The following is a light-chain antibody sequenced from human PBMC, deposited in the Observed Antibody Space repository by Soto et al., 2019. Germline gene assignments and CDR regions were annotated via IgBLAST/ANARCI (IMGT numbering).Light chain of an antibody. CDR3: CSYTTSNTRQIV. J-gene: IGLJ1*01. CDR1: SSDVGGYNY. V-gene: IGLV2-14*01. CDR2: DVS. Sequence: QSVLTQPASVSGSPGQSITISCTGTSSDVGGYNYVSWYQQHPGKAPKFMIYDVSNRPSGVSNRFSGSKSGNTASLTISGLQAEDEADSYCCSYTTSNTRQIVFGTGTKVTAL.